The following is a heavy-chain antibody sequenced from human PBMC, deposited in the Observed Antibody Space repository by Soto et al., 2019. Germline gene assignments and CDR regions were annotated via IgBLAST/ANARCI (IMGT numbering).Heavy chain of an antibody. Sequence: PGESLKISCKGSGYSFTSYWISWVRQMPGKGLEWMGRIDPSDSYTNYSPSFQGHVTISADKSISTAYLQWSSLKASDTAMYYCARTTESSSSHYYYCGMDVWGQGTTVTVSS. CDR1: GYSFTSYW. D-gene: IGHD6-6*01. J-gene: IGHJ6*02. CDR3: ARTTESSSSHYYYCGMDV. CDR2: IDPSDSYT. V-gene: IGHV5-10-1*01.